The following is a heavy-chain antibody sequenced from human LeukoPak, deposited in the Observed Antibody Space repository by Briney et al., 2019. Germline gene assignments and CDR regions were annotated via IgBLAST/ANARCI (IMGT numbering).Heavy chain of an antibody. Sequence: GGSLRLSCAVSGFTFSSDAMHWVRQAPGKGLEWVANIKPDGSEKHYVDSVRGRFTISRDNAKNSLYLQMNSLRVEDTAVYYCAREDGTFQYWGQGTLVTVSS. CDR3: AREDGTFQY. V-gene: IGHV3-7*03. CDR2: IKPDGSEK. J-gene: IGHJ1*01. CDR1: GFTFSSDA.